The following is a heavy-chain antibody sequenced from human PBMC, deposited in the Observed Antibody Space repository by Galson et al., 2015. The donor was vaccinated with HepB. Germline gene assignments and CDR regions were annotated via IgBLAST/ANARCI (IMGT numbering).Heavy chain of an antibody. V-gene: IGHV4-30-4*07. CDR1: GGSISSGGYS. D-gene: IGHD6-13*01. Sequence: TLSLTCAVSGGSISSGGYSWSWIRQPPGKGLEWIGYIYYSGSTYYNPSLKSRVTISVDTSKNQFSLKLSSVTAADTAVYYCARAPRGIAAPSGLFDYWGQGTLVTVSS. J-gene: IGHJ4*02. CDR2: IYYSGST. CDR3: ARAPRGIAAPSGLFDY.